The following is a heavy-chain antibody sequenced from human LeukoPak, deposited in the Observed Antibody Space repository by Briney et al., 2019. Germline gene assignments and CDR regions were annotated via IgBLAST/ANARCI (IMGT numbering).Heavy chain of an antibody. D-gene: IGHD5-24*01. CDR1: GFTFSAYA. CDR3: ARGDGYNFFDY. J-gene: IGHJ4*02. Sequence: PGGALRLSCEASGFTFSAYAMTWVRPAPGKGRAWVWSIGSEKKPHYSESVKGRYAISRDNSKSMLFLQLNSLRAEDTALYYCARGDGYNFFDYWGQGTLVSVSS. CDR2: IGSEKKP. V-gene: IGHV3-23*05.